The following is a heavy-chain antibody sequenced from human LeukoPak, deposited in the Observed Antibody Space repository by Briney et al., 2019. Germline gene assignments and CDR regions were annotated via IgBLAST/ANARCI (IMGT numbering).Heavy chain of an antibody. Sequence: GGSLRLSCAASGFTFSDYYMSWIRQAPGKGLEWVSYISSSSSYTNYADSVKGRFTIPRDNSKNTLFLQMNSLRAEDTAVYFCAKDARRSSGWWFFDHWGQGTLVTVSS. CDR3: AKDARRSSGWWFFDH. V-gene: IGHV3-11*05. J-gene: IGHJ4*02. D-gene: IGHD6-19*01. CDR1: GFTFSDYY. CDR2: ISSSSSYT.